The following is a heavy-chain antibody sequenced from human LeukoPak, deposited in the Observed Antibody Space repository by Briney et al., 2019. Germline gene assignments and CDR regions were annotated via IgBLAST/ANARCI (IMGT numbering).Heavy chain of an antibody. V-gene: IGHV3-23*01. CDR1: GFTFSSYA. CDR2: ISGSGGST. Sequence: GGSLRLSCAASGFTFSSYAMSWVRQAPGKGLEWVSAISGSGGSTYYADSVKGRFTISRDNSKNTLYLQMNSLRTEDTAVYYCTTDFGGSDDCWGQGTLVTVSS. CDR3: TTDFGGSDDC. J-gene: IGHJ4*02. D-gene: IGHD3-10*01.